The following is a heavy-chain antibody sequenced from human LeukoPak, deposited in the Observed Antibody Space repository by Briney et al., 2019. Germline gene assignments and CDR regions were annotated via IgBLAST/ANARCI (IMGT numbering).Heavy chain of an antibody. D-gene: IGHD3-9*01. CDR2: ISSSGSTI. CDR1: GFTFCDYY. Sequence: NPGGSLRLSCAASGFTFCDYYMSWIRQAPGKGLEWVSYISSSGSTIYYADSVKGRFTISRDNAKNSLYLQMNSLRAEDTAVYYCARVTGYGILTGYYPDYWGQGTLVTVSS. J-gene: IGHJ4*02. V-gene: IGHV3-11*01. CDR3: ARVTGYGILTGYYPDY.